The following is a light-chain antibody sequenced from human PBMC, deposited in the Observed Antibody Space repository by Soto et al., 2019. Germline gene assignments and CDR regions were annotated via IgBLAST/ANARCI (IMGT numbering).Light chain of an antibody. J-gene: IGLJ3*02. Sequence: QSVLTQPPSASGTPGQRVTISCSGSSSNIGSNTVNWYQQLPGTAPKLLIYSNDQRPSGVPDRFSGSESGTSASLAISGLQSEDEADYYCAEWDDSLPGWVFGGGTKLPVL. CDR3: AEWDDSLPGWV. CDR2: SND. V-gene: IGLV1-44*01. CDR1: SSNIGSNT.